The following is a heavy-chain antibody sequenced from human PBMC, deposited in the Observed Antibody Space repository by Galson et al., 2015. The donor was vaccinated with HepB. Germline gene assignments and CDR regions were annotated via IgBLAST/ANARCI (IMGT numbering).Heavy chain of an antibody. CDR1: GYSFTSYW. D-gene: IGHD2-15*01. V-gene: IGHV5-10-1*01. CDR2: IDPSDSYT. J-gene: IGHJ6*02. CDR3: ARRGCRGRSGGSCYSSHSMDV. Sequence: QSGAEVKKPGESLRISCKGSGYSFTSYWISWVRQMPGKGLEWMGRIDPSDSYTNYSPSFQGHVTISADKSISTAYLQWSSLKASDTAMYYCARRGCRGRSGGSCYSSHSMDVWGQGTTVTVSS.